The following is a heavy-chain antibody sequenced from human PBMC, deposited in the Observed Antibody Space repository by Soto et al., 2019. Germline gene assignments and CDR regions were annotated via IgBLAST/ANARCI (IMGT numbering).Heavy chain of an antibody. CDR3: AKDRQYYDSSGYHYYFDY. V-gene: IGHV4-39*07. CDR1: GGSISSNFYY. CDR2: IYYRGST. Sequence: SETLSLTCTVSGGSISSNFYYWGRIRQPPGKGLQWIGNIYYRGSTNYNPSLKSPVTISVDTSKNQFSLKLSSLTAADTAVYYCAKDRQYYDSSGYHYYFDYWGQGTQVTVSS. D-gene: IGHD3-22*01. J-gene: IGHJ4*02.